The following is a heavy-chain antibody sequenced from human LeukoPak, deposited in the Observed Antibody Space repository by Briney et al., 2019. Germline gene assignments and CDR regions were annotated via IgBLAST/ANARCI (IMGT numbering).Heavy chain of an antibody. CDR3: VKDSEMAPKWGALDY. D-gene: IGHD5-24*01. Sequence: PGGSLRLSCSASGFTFSTYGFYWVRQAPGKGLEYVPAINSDGHRTYYADSVKGRFTISRDNSKDTLYLQMSSLRAEDTAVYYCVKDSEMAPKWGALDYWGQGTLVTVSS. CDR1: GFTFSTYG. J-gene: IGHJ4*02. V-gene: IGHV3-64D*06. CDR2: INSDGHRT.